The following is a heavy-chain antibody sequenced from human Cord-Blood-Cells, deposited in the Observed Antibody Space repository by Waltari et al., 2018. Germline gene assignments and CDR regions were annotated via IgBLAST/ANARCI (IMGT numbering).Heavy chain of an antibody. J-gene: IGHJ4*02. CDR1: GYTLTDLS. CDR2: FDPEDGET. CDR3: ATVSYRNWGGPRFDY. V-gene: IGHV1-24*01. Sequence: QVQLVPSGAAVKKPGASVKVSCKVSGYTLTDLSLHWVGQAPGKGLEWMGGFDPEDGETIYAQKFQGRVTMTEDTSTDTAYMELSSLRSEDTAVYYCATVSYRNWGGPRFDYWGQGTLVTVSS. D-gene: IGHD7-27*01.